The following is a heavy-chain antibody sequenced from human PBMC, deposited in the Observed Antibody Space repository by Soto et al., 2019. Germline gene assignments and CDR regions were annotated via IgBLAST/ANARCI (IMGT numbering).Heavy chain of an antibody. CDR1: GFTFRSYV. Sequence: QVQLVESGGGVVQPGTSLRVSCVGSGFTFRSYVIHWVRQAPGKGLEWVALTSYDGSDKYYGDSVRGRFTISRDNSRNTVVLQMDSLRLDDTALYYCARWGTTGGLDVWGQGTLVSVSS. J-gene: IGHJ1*01. D-gene: IGHD3-16*01. CDR2: TSYDGSDK. CDR3: ARWGTTGGLDV. V-gene: IGHV3-30*19.